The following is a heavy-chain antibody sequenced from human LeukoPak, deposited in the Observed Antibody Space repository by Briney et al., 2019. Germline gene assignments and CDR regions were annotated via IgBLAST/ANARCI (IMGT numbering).Heavy chain of an antibody. CDR3: ARSYYSGLDV. J-gene: IGHJ6*02. CDR2: IYYTGTT. Sequence: SETLSLTCTVSGGSISGYHWSWIRQPPGKGPEWIGSIYYTGTTVDNPSLKSRVTMSVDMSKDQLSLNVSPVTATDTAVYFCARSYYSGLDVWGQGTTVTVSS. CDR1: GGSISGYH. V-gene: IGHV4-59*08.